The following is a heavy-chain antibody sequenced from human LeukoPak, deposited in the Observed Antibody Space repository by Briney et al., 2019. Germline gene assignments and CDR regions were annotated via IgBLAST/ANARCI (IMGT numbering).Heavy chain of an antibody. J-gene: IGHJ4*02. CDR1: GFTFNNYA. Sequence: LSGGSLRLSCAASGFTFNNYAMSWVRQAPGKGLEWVSGISTAGGSTYYADSVKGRFTISRDNSNNTLSLQMNSLRGEDTAIYYCAKDWTTVVSPKGYYFDSWGQGNLVFGSS. CDR2: ISTAGGST. D-gene: IGHD4-23*01. V-gene: IGHV3-23*01. CDR3: AKDWTTVVSPKGYYFDS.